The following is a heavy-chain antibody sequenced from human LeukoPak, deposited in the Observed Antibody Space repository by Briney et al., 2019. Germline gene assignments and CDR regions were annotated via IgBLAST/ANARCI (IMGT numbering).Heavy chain of an antibody. CDR3: ARRSHCTGDSCYPV. D-gene: IGHD2-15*01. J-gene: IGHJ6*02. CDR1: GDSMTSSNHH. CDR2: IYYGGRT. Sequence: SETLSLTCTVSGDSMTSSNHHWVWLRQPPGKGLGWIGSIYYGGRTYYNPSLKSRVTISQYTSKNQFSLKVNTVTAADTAVYHCARRSHCTGDSCYPVWGQGTTVTVSS. V-gene: IGHV4-39*01.